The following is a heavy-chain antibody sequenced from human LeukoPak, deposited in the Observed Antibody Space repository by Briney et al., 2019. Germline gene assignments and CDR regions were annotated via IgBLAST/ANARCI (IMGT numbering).Heavy chain of an antibody. CDR2: INPSGGST. CDR1: GYTFTSYY. CDR3: ARGTSQQWLVHPNSGELDY. V-gene: IGHV1-46*01. J-gene: IGHJ4*02. D-gene: IGHD6-19*01. Sequence: ASVKVSCKASGYTFTSYYMHWVRQAPGQGLEWMGIINPSGGSTSYAQKFQGRVTITADESTSTAYMELSSLRSEDTAVYYCARGTSQQWLVHPNSGELDYWGQGTLVTVSS.